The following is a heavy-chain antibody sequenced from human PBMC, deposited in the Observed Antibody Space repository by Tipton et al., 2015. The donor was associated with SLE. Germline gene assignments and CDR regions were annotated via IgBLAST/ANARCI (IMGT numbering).Heavy chain of an antibody. V-gene: IGHV3-74*01. Sequence: SLRLSCAASGFTFHNYWMHWVRQAPGKGLVWVSRLSTDGSVTTYADSVKGRLTISRDNAKNTLYLQMRGLRVEDTGVYFCARGRGGEFLDYWGQGTLVTVSS. J-gene: IGHJ4*02. D-gene: IGHD3-16*01. CDR3: ARGRGGEFLDY. CDR1: GFTFHNYW. CDR2: LSTDGSVT.